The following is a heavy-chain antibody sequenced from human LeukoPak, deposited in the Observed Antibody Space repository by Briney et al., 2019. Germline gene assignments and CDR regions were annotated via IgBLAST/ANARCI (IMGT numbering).Heavy chain of an antibody. D-gene: IGHD3-10*01. J-gene: IGHJ4*02. Sequence: SETLSLTCAVSGGSIGSGGYSWSWIRQPPGKGLEWIGYIYHSGSTYYNPSLKSRVTISVDRSKSQFSLRLSSVTAADTAVYYCASLWFGESYYFDYWGQGTLVTVSS. CDR3: ASLWFGESYYFDY. V-gene: IGHV4-30-2*01. CDR1: GGSIGSGGYS. CDR2: IYHSGST.